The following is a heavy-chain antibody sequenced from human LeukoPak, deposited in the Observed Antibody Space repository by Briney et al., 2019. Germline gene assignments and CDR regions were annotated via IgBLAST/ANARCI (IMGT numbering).Heavy chain of an antibody. CDR3: ARPRLGYCSSTSCYNFDY. J-gene: IGHJ4*02. V-gene: IGHV1-18*01. Sequence: ASVKVSCKASGYTFTSYGIRWVRQAPGQGLEWMGWISAYNGNTNYAQKLQGRVTMTTDTPTSTAYMELRSLRSDDTAVYYCARPRLGYCSSTSCYNFDYWGQGTLVTVSS. CDR2: ISAYNGNT. D-gene: IGHD2-2*02. CDR1: GYTFTSYG.